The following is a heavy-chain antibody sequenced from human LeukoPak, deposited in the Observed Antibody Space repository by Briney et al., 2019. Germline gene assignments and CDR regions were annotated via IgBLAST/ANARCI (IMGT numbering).Heavy chain of an antibody. J-gene: IGHJ4*02. CDR2: ISSSGSSV. Sequence: GGSLRLSCAASGFTFSSYEMNWVRQAPGEGLEWISFISSSGSSVKYADSVKGRFTISRDNAKNSMYLQMNSLRAEDTAVYYCARDAYYYDSSGYYLPAGADYWGQGTLVTVSS. CDR3: ARDAYYYDSSGYYLPAGADY. D-gene: IGHD3-22*01. CDR1: GFTFSSYE. V-gene: IGHV3-48*03.